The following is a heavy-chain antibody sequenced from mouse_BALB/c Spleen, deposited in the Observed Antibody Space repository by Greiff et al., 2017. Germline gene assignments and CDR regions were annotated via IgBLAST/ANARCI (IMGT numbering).Heavy chain of an antibody. CDR2: IYPGDGDT. J-gene: IGHJ3*01. CDR1: GYTFTSYW. D-gene: IGHD2-1*01. Sequence: QVQLQQSGAELARPGASVKLSCKASGYTFTSYWMQWVKQRPGQGLEWIGAIYPGDGDTRYTQKFKGKATLTADKSSITAYMQLSSLASEDSAVYYCARDYGNPYWGQGTLVTVSA. CDR3: ARDYGNPY. V-gene: IGHV1-87*01.